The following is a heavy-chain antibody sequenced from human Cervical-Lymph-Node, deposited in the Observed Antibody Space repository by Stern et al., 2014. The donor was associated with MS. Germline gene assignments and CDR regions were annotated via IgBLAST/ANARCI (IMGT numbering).Heavy chain of an antibody. D-gene: IGHD6-6*01. V-gene: IGHV5-51*03. CDR1: GYIFTNYW. CDR2: IYPDDSDT. Sequence: EVQLLESGAEVKKAGESLKISCQASGYIFTNYWIGWVRQMPGKGLEWMGIIYPDDSDTRYSPSLQGQVTISVDKSITTAYLQWSSLKAADTAMYYCVRGDTSSRYDYWGQGTLVTVSS. J-gene: IGHJ4*02. CDR3: VRGDTSSRYDY.